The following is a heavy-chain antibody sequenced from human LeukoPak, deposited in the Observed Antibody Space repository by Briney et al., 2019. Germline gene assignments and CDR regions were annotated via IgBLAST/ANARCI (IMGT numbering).Heavy chain of an antibody. J-gene: IGHJ6*02. D-gene: IGHD3-22*01. Sequence: PSEALSLTCAVYGGSFSGYYWSWIRQPPGKGLEWIGEINHSGSTNYNPSLKSRVTISVDTSKNQFSLKLSSVTAADTAVYYCARYPHYYDSSGYMFGTYYYYGMDVWGQGTTVTVSS. V-gene: IGHV4-34*01. CDR2: INHSGST. CDR1: GGSFSGYY. CDR3: ARYPHYYDSSGYMFGTYYYYGMDV.